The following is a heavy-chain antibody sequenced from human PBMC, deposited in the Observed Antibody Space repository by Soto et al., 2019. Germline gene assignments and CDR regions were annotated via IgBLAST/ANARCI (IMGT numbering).Heavy chain of an antibody. CDR3: ARSDSDYYGLDV. CDR1: GYIFTSYY. J-gene: IGHJ6*02. CDR2: INTSSGNT. Sequence: QVQLVQSGAEVKKPGASVKVSCKASGYIFTSYYIHWVRQAPGQGLEWMGIINTSSGNTIYLQRFQGRVTMTRDTSTSTVYMELSSLRSGDTAIYYCARSDSDYYGLDVWGQGTRVTVSS. V-gene: IGHV1-46*01.